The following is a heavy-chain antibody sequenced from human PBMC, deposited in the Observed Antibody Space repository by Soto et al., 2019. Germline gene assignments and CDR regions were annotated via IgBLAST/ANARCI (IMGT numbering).Heavy chain of an antibody. CDR2: ISYDGSKK. V-gene: IGHV3-30*04. CDR3: ASWGLAAAGLDF. J-gene: IGHJ4*02. Sequence: QVQLVESGGGVVQPGLSLRLSCAASGFTFSSYAMHWVRQAPGKGLEWVAVISYDGSKKYFADSVKGRFTISRDSSKNTLYLQMNSLRVDDTAVYFCASWGLAAAGLDFGGQGTLVTVSS. D-gene: IGHD6-13*01. CDR1: GFTFSSYA.